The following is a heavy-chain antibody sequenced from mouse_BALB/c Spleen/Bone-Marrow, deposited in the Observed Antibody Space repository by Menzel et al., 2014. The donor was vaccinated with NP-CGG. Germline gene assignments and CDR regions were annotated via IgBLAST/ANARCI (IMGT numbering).Heavy chain of an antibody. V-gene: IGHV1-80*01. CDR1: GYAFSNYG. D-gene: IGHD2-4*01. CDR3: ASVYDYGRGYAMDY. CDR2: IYPGDGDT. Sequence: VKVVESGAELMRPGSSVNISCKASGYAFSNYGMNWVKQRPGQGLEWIGQIYPGDGDTNYNGKFKGRVTLTADKSSSTAYMQLSSLTSEDSAVYFCASVYDYGRGYAMDYWGQGTSVTVSS. J-gene: IGHJ4*01.